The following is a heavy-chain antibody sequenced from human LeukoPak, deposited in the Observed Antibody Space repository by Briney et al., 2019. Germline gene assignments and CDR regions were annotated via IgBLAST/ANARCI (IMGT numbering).Heavy chain of an antibody. CDR2: IWYDGSNK. J-gene: IGHJ4*02. Sequence: GGSLRLSCAVSGFTFSSYGMHWVRQAPGKGLEWVAVIWYDGSNKYYADSVKGRFTISRDNSKNTLYLQMNSLRAEDTAVYYCARDLGDEAAGSLGYSDYWGQGTLVTVSS. V-gene: IGHV3-33*01. CDR1: GFTFSSYG. D-gene: IGHD3-3*01. CDR3: ARDLGDEAAGSLGYSDY.